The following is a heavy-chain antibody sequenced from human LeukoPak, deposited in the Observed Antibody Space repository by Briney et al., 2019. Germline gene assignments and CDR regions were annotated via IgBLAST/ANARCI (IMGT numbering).Heavy chain of an antibody. D-gene: IGHD3-22*01. V-gene: IGHV3-53*01. CDR1: GLTVSSNY. Sequence: GGSLRLSCAASGLTVSSNYMSWVRQAPGKGLEWVSVIYIAGSTYYADSVKGRFTISRDNSKNTLYLQMNSLRDEDTAVYYCARDHVYYDSSGPAAFDIWGQGTMVTVSS. CDR3: ARDHVYYDSSGPAAFDI. J-gene: IGHJ3*02. CDR2: IYIAGST.